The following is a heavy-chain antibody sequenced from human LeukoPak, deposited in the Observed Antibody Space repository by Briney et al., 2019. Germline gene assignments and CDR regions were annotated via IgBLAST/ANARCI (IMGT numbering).Heavy chain of an antibody. Sequence: GRSLRLSCAASEFTFSSHSMNWVRQAPGKGLEWVSSISGTSSYINYADSVKGRFTISRDNAKNSLYLQMNSLRAEDTAVYYCARGRVSGWSNVDYWGQGTLVTVSS. V-gene: IGHV3-21*01. CDR2: ISGTSSYI. CDR1: EFTFSSHS. J-gene: IGHJ4*02. D-gene: IGHD6-19*01. CDR3: ARGRVSGWSNVDY.